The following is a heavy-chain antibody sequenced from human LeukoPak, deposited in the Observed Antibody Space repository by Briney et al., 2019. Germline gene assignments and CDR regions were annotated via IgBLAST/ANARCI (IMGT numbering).Heavy chain of an antibody. CDR3: ARGLGEPDWFDP. CDR2: INAGNGNT. V-gene: IGHV1-3*01. Sequence: ASVKVSCKASGYTFTSYAMHWVRQAPGQRLEWMGWINAGNGNTKYSQKFQGRVTITRDTSASTAYMELSSLRSEDTAVYYCARGLGEPDWFDPWGQGTLVTVSS. D-gene: IGHD3-16*01. CDR1: GYTFTSYA. J-gene: IGHJ5*02.